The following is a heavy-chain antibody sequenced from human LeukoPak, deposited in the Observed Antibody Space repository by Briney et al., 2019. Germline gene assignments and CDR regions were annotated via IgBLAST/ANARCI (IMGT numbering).Heavy chain of an antibody. CDR2: IYHSGST. J-gene: IGHJ4*02. D-gene: IGHD3-3*01. CDR1: GGSISSGGYY. Sequence: PSQTLSLTCTVSGGSISSGGYYWSWIRQPPGKGLEWIGYIYHSGSTYYNPSLKSRVTISVDRSKNQFSLKLSSVTAADTAVYYCAREARITIFGVVDYWGQGTLVTVSS. CDR3: AREARITIFGVVDY. V-gene: IGHV4-30-2*01.